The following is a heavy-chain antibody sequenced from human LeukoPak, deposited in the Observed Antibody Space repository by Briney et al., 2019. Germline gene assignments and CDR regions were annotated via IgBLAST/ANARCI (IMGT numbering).Heavy chain of an antibody. D-gene: IGHD3-10*01. CDR1: GGSISSYY. J-gene: IGHJ4*02. CDR2: IYYSGST. CDR3: ARATPPQYYYGSGSYFDY. V-gene: IGHV4-59*01. Sequence: SETLSLTCTVSGGSISSYYWSWIRQPPGKGLEWIGYIYYSGSTNYNPSLKSRVTISVDTSKNQFSLKLSSVTAADTAVYYCARATPPQYYYGSGSYFDYWGQGTLVTVSS.